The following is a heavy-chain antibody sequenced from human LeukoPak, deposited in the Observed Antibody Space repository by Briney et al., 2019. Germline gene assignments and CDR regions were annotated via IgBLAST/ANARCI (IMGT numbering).Heavy chain of an antibody. CDR2: ISSSSSYI. CDR1: GFTFSSYS. CDR3: ARDSGDKSYSSSWSDY. V-gene: IGHV3-21*01. D-gene: IGHD6-13*01. J-gene: IGHJ4*02. Sequence: GGSLRLSCAASGFTFSSYSMNWVRQAPGKGLEWVSSISSSSSYIYYADSVKGRFTISRDNAKNSLYLQVNSLRAEDTAVYYCARDSGDKSYSSSWSDYWGQGTLVTVSS.